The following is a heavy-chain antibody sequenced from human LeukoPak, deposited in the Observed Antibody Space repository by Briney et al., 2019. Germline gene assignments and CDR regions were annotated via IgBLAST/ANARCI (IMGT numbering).Heavy chain of an antibody. Sequence: KSSETLSLTCVVSGGSFSGYYWSWIRQHPGKGLEWIGYIYYSGSTYYNPSLKSRVTISVDTSKNQFSLKLSSVTAADTAVYYCAREGDSSSTYWGQGTLVTVSS. CDR1: GGSFSGYY. CDR3: AREGDSSSTY. D-gene: IGHD6-13*01. CDR2: IYYSGST. J-gene: IGHJ4*02. V-gene: IGHV4-31*11.